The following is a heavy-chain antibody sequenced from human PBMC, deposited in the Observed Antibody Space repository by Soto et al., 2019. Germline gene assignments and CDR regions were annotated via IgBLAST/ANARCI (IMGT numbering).Heavy chain of an antibody. D-gene: IGHD2-21*02. CDR3: ARAVFIVVVTAIPQY. J-gene: IGHJ4*02. V-gene: IGHV3-64*04. CDR2: ISTNGGST. CDR1: GFTFSSYA. Sequence: PGGSLRLSCSASGFTFSSYAMHWVRQAPGKGLEYVSSISTNGGSTHYADSVKGRFTISRDNSKNTLHLQMNSLRAEDTAVYYCARAVFIVVVTAIPQYWGLGTLVTVSS.